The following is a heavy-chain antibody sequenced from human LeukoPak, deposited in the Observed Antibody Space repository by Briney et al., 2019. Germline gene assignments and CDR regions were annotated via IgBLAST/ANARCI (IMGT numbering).Heavy chain of an antibody. CDR1: GYTFTGYY. Sequence: ASVKVSCKASGYTFTGYYMHWVRQAPGQGLEWMGWINPNSGGTNYAQKFQGWVTMTRDTSISTAYMELSRLRSDDTAVYYCARGGGEQWLVAEYFQHWGQGTLVTVSS. CDR2: INPNSGGT. D-gene: IGHD6-19*01. V-gene: IGHV1-2*04. J-gene: IGHJ1*01. CDR3: ARGGGEQWLVAEYFQH.